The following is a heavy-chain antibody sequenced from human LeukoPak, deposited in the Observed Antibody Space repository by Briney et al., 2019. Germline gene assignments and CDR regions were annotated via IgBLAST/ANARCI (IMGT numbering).Heavy chain of an antibody. CDR3: WSGYYFTYYFDY. J-gene: IGHJ4*02. Sequence: GGSLRLSCAASGCTFSSYAMSWVRQAPGKGLEWVSAISGSGGSTYYADSVKGRFTISRDNSKNTLYLQMNSLYYCAKDREFFWSGYYFTYYFDYWGQGTLVTVSS. V-gene: IGHV3-23*01. CDR1: GCTFSSYA. CDR2: ISGSGGST. D-gene: IGHD3-3*01.